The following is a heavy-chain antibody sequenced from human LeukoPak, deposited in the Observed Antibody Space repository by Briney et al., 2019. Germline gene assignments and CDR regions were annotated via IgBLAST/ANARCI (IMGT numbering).Heavy chain of an antibody. Sequence: GESLKISCKGSGYSFTSYWISWVRQMPAKGLEWMGRIVTSDSYTNYRPSFQGQVSISVDKSNSTAYLQWSSLKASDTAMYYCATRSPHSGSFDYWGQGTLVTVSS. CDR2: IVTSDSYT. D-gene: IGHD1-26*01. V-gene: IGHV5-10-1*01. CDR1: GYSFTSYW. CDR3: ATRSPHSGSFDY. J-gene: IGHJ4*02.